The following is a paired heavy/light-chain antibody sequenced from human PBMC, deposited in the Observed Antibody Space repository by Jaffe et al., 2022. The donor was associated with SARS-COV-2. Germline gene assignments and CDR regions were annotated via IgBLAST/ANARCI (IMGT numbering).Light chain of an antibody. Sequence: DIQMTQSPSTLSASVGDRVTITCRASQSINGWLAWYQQKPGKAPKLLIYKASSLESGVPSRFSGSGSGTEFTLTISSLQPDDFATYYCQQYNNYWTFGQGTKVEIK. CDR3: QQYNNYWT. CDR1: QSINGW. J-gene: IGKJ1*01. CDR2: KAS. V-gene: IGKV1-5*03.
Heavy chain of an antibody. CDR3: VKDREVAAGAGAFDI. CDR2: ISGSGGST. V-gene: IGHV3-23*04. D-gene: IGHD1-26*01. Sequence: EVQLVESGGGLLQPGGSLRLSCAASGFIFSTYAMSWVRQAPGQGLEWVSAISGSGGSTYYADSVKGRFTISRDNSKKTLYLHINSLRVEDTAVYYCVKDREVAAGAGAFDIWGQGTMVTVSS. J-gene: IGHJ3*02. CDR1: GFIFSTYA.